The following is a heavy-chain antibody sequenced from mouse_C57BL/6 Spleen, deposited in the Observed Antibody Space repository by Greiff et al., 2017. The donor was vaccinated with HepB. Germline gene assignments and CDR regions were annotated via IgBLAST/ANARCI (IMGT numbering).Heavy chain of an antibody. Sequence: QVHVKQSGAELVRPGASVTLSCKASGYTFTDYEMHWVKQTPVHGLEWIGAIDPETGGTAYNQKFKGKAILTADKSSSTAYMELRSLTSEDSAVYYCTRSKLTGTLYAMDYWGQGTSGTVSS. J-gene: IGHJ4*01. CDR1: GYTFTDYE. V-gene: IGHV1-15*01. D-gene: IGHD4-1*01. CDR3: TRSKLTGTLYAMDY. CDR2: IDPETGGT.